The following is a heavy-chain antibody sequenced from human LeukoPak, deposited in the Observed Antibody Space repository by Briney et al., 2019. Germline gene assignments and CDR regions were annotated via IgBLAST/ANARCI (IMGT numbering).Heavy chain of an antibody. D-gene: IGHD6-13*01. CDR1: GFTFSSYG. CDR2: IRYDGSNK. CDR3: VRSIEAAGTNYFDY. J-gene: IGHJ4*02. Sequence: PGGSLRLSCAASGFTFSSYGMHWVRQAPAKGLEWVAFIRYDGSNKYYADSVKGRFTISRDNSKNTLYLQMNSLRAEDTAVYYCVRSIEAAGTNYFDYWGQGTLVTVSS. V-gene: IGHV3-30*02.